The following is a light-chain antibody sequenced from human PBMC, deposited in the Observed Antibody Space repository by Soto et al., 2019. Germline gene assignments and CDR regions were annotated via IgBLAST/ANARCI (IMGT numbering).Light chain of an antibody. V-gene: IGKV2-30*02. CDR2: QVS. CDR3: MQGTHWPYT. J-gene: IGKJ2*01. Sequence: DVVMTQSPLSLPVTLGQPASISCRSSQGLLRSNGDTFLSWFQQRPGQSPRRLIYQVSNRDSGVPDRFSGSGSGTDFTLTISRVEAEDVGIYYCMQGTHWPYTFGQGTKLEI. CDR1: QGLLRSNGDTF.